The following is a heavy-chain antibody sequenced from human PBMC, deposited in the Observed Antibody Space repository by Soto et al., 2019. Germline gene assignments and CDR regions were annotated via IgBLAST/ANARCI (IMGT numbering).Heavy chain of an antibody. V-gene: IGHV4-31*03. D-gene: IGHD3-22*01. J-gene: IGHJ5*02. CDR2: FYSSGSI. Sequence: SETLSLTCSVSGYSITAGGYYWSWIRQHPGKGLEWIGSFYSSGSIIYNPSLKSRVSISGDTSRNQFSMTLTSVTAADTALYYCARMYSSGSGWFHPWGQGTLVTVSS. CDR1: GYSITAGGYY. CDR3: ARMYSSGSGWFHP.